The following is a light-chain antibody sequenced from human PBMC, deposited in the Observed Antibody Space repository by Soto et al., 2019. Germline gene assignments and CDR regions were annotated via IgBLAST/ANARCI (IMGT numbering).Light chain of an antibody. Sequence: EIVLTQSPGTLSLSPRERATLSCRASQSVSNYLAWYQQKPGQAPRLLIYGASSRATGIPDRFSGSGSGTDFTLTISRLEPEDFAVYYCQQYGGSPQTFGQGTKVEIK. V-gene: IGKV3-20*01. J-gene: IGKJ1*01. CDR1: QSVSNY. CDR3: QQYGGSPQT. CDR2: GAS.